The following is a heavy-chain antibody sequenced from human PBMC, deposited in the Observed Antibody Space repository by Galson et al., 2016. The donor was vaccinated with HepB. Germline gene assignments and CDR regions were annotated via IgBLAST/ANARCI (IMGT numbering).Heavy chain of an antibody. CDR1: GFTFSNAW. J-gene: IGHJ4*02. CDR3: TLPAAIGHYDY. CDR2: IKTKADGGTT. Sequence: SLRLSCAASGFTFSNAWMSWIRQAPGKGLEWVGRIKTKADGGTTEYAAPVRGRFTISRDDSKRTIYLHMNSLKTEDTAVYYCTLPAAIGHYDYWGQGTLVTVSS. D-gene: IGHD2-2*01. V-gene: IGHV3-15*01.